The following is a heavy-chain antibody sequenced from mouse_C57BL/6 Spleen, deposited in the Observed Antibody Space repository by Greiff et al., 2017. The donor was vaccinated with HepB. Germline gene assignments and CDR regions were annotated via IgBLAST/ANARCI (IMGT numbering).Heavy chain of an antibody. J-gene: IGHJ2*01. D-gene: IGHD3-3*01. CDR2: IDPADSYT. Sequence: QVQLQQPGAELVMPGASVKLSCKASGYTFTSYWMHWVKQRPGQGLEWIGEIDPADSYTNYNQKFKGKSTLTVDKSSSTAYMQLSSLTSEDSAVYYCAIGDTQDYFDYWGQGTTLTVSS. V-gene: IGHV1-69*01. CDR3: AIGDTQDYFDY. CDR1: GYTFTSYW.